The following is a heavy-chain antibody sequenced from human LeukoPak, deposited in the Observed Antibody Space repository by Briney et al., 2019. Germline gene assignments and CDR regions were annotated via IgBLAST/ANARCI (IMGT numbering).Heavy chain of an antibody. D-gene: IGHD1-7*01. CDR2: ISAYNGNT. J-gene: IGHJ3*02. Sequence: GASVKVSCKXSGYTFTSYGISWVRQAPGQGLEWMGWISAYNGNTNYAQKLQGRATMTTDTSTSTAYMELRSLRSDDTAVYYCARSITGTTPGAFDIWGQGTMVTVSS. CDR3: ARSITGTTPGAFDI. V-gene: IGHV1-18*01. CDR1: GYTFTSYG.